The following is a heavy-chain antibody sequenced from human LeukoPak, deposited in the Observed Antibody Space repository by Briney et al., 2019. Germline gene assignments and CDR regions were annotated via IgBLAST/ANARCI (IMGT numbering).Heavy chain of an antibody. V-gene: IGHV4-39*07. D-gene: IGHD1-1*01. Sequence: SETLSLTCTVSGGSISGSSYYWGWIRQPPGKGLEWIGSIYYSGSTYYNPSLKSRVTISVDTSKNQFSLKLSSVTAADTAVYYCARGGTGKFDYWGQGTLVTVSS. CDR3: ARGGTGKFDY. J-gene: IGHJ4*02. CDR1: GGSISGSSYY. CDR2: IYYSGST.